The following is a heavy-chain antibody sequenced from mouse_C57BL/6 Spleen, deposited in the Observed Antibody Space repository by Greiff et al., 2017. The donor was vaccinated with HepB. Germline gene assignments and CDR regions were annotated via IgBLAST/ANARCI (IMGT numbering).Heavy chain of an antibody. CDR1: GYTFTSYW. CDR3: ARSSIYYDSGHFDY. Sequence: QVQLQQPGAELVKPGASVKLSCKASGYTFTSYWMHWVKQRPGRGLEWIGRIDPNSGGTKYNEKFKSKATLTVDKPSSTSYMQLSRLTSEDSAVYYCARSSIYYDSGHFDYWGQGTTLTVSS. J-gene: IGHJ2*01. D-gene: IGHD2-4*01. V-gene: IGHV1-72*01. CDR2: IDPNSGGT.